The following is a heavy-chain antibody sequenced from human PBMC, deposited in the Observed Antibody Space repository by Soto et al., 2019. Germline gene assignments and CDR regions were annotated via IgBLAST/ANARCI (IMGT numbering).Heavy chain of an antibody. CDR2: IYWDDDK. D-gene: IGHD3-3*01. J-gene: IGHJ4*02. Sequence: SGPTLVNPTQTLTLTCTFSGFSLNTSGVGVGWIRQPPGKALEWLALIYWDDDKRYSPSLKSRLTITKDTSKNQVVLTMTNMDPVDTATYYCAHFTNDFWSGYQFDYWGQGTLVTVSS. CDR1: GFSLNTSGVG. V-gene: IGHV2-5*02. CDR3: AHFTNDFWSGYQFDY.